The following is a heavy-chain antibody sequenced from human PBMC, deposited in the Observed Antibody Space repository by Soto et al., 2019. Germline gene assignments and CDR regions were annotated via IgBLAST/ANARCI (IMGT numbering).Heavy chain of an antibody. Sequence: GGSLRLSCAVSGFSFSDYYMNWIRQAPGKGLEWLSYISSTATYANYADSVRGRFTISRDSAKNSLYLDMNGLRAEDTAVYYFSRFSLVLEGRFDCRARGTWVPVSS. J-gene: IGHJ4*02. V-gene: IGHV3-11*06. CDR3: SRFSLVLEGRFDC. CDR2: ISSTATYA. D-gene: IGHD3-16*01. CDR1: GFSFSDYY.